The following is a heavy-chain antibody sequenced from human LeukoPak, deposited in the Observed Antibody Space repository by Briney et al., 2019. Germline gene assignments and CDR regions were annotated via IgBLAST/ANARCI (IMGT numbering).Heavy chain of an antibody. CDR3: ARETVVVAANDY. Sequence: SETLSLTCTVSGGSIRNYYWSWIRQPPGKGLEWIGYIYYSGSTNYNPSLKSRVTISVDTSKNQFSLKLSSVTAADTAVYYCARETVVVAANDYWGQGTLVTVSS. J-gene: IGHJ4*02. CDR1: GGSIRNYY. D-gene: IGHD2-15*01. V-gene: IGHV4-59*12. CDR2: IYYSGST.